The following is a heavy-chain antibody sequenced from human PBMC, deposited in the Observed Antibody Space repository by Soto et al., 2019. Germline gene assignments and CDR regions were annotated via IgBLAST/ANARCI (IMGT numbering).Heavy chain of an antibody. V-gene: IGHV3-15*01. CDR3: TSLYSSSWYDY. Sequence: GALRLSCAASGFTFSNAWMSWVRQAPGKGLEWVGRIKSKTDGGTTDYAAPVKGRFTISRDDSKNTLYLQMNSLKTEDTAVYYCTSLYSSSWYDYWGQGTLVTVSS. D-gene: IGHD6-13*01. J-gene: IGHJ4*02. CDR1: GFTFSNAW. CDR2: IKSKTDGGTT.